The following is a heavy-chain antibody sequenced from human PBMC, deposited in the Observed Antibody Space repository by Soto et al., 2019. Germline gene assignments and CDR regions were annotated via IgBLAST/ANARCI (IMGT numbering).Heavy chain of an antibody. Sequence: EVRLLEAGGGLKQPGGSLRLSCAASGFTFKESAMNWVRQAPGKGLEWVASISDTGASTWYAESVRGRLSISRDNSKNALYLQMNSLRGEDTAVYYCAKGRGSGWAWYFDNWGQGTLVTVSA. D-gene: IGHD6-19*01. CDR1: GFTFKESA. CDR3: AKGRGSGWAWYFDN. CDR2: ISDTGAST. J-gene: IGHJ4*02. V-gene: IGHV3-23*01.